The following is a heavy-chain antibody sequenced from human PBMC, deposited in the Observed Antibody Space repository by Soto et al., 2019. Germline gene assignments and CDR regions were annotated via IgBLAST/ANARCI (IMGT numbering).Heavy chain of an antibody. V-gene: IGHV1-46*01. CDR1: GYTFTSYY. CDR2: INPSGGST. CDR3: ARVLSKRFLEWSTDYYGMDV. J-gene: IGHJ6*02. Sequence: ASVKVSCKASGYTFTSYYMHWVRQAPGQGLEWMGIINPSGGSTSYAQKFQGRVTMTRDTSTSTVYMELSSLRSKDTAVYYCARVLSKRFLEWSTDYYGMDVWGQGTTVTVSS. D-gene: IGHD3-3*01.